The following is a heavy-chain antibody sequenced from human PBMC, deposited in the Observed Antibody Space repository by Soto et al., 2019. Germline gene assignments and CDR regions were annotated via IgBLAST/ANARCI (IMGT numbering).Heavy chain of an antibody. V-gene: IGHV3-23*01. CDR1: GFDFSNYG. CDR3: VKDAPQPFSD. J-gene: IGHJ4*02. Sequence: GGSLRLSCAASGFDFSNYGMSWVRQAPGKGLEWVSAISGTAHASYYAASVKGRFTISRDNSKNTLYLHMNSLRVEDTAVHFCVKDAPQPFSDWGQGTLVTVSS. D-gene: IGHD3-3*02. CDR2: ISGTAHAS.